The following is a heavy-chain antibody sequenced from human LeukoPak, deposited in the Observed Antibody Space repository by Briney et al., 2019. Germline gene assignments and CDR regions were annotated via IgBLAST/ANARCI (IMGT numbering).Heavy chain of an antibody. J-gene: IGHJ4*02. V-gene: IGHV5-51*01. CDR3: ASLTTSWSFAY. CDR2: IAPDSSDT. CDR1: GYSFTNYW. Sequence: GESLKISWKSSGYSFTNYWIGSVSDMAGKGREGMGFIAPDSSDTRYSTSFQVQLTLSADNSITPAYLQCSSLKASHTPTDCCASLTTSWSFAYWGQGTLVTVSS. D-gene: IGHD2-2*01.